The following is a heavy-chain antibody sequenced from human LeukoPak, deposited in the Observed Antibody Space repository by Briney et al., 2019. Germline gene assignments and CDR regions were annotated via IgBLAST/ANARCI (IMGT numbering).Heavy chain of an antibody. V-gene: IGHV1-69*04. J-gene: IGHJ4*02. CDR3: ARGHSGSYFSY. D-gene: IGHD1-26*01. Sequence: SVKVSCKASGGTFSSYAISWVRQAPGQGLEWMGRIIPILGIANYAQKFQGRVTITADKSTSTAYMELSSLRSEDTAVYYCARGHSGSYFSYWGQGTLVTVSS. CDR1: GGTFSSYA. CDR2: IIPILGIA.